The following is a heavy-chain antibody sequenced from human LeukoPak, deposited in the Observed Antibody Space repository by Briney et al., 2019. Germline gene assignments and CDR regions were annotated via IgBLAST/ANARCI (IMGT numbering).Heavy chain of an antibody. CDR2: FYRSIST. Sequence: SGGSLRLSCAASGFTVSSNYMSWVRQTPGKGLEWVSSFYRSISTYYADSVKGRFTTSRYHSKNTVYLQMDSLRPEDTAVYYCARYYDSSGYTQGAFDIWGQGTMVTVS. D-gene: IGHD3-22*01. V-gene: IGHV3-66*02. CDR3: ARYYDSSGYTQGAFDI. CDR1: GFTVSSNY. J-gene: IGHJ3*02.